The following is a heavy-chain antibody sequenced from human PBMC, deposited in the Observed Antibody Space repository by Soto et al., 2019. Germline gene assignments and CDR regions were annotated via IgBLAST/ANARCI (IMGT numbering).Heavy chain of an antibody. V-gene: IGHV3-48*01. CDR3: AREDYDSSGYYSYNYYYYGMDV. CDR2: ISSGSSTI. D-gene: IGHD3-22*01. J-gene: IGHJ6*02. Sequence: AGGSLRLSCAASGFTFSSYSMNWVRQAPGKGLEGVSYISSGSSTIYYADSVKGLFTISRDNAKNSLYLQMNSLRAEDTAVYYCAREDYDSSGYYSYNYYYYGMDVWGQGTTVTVSS. CDR1: GFTFSSYS.